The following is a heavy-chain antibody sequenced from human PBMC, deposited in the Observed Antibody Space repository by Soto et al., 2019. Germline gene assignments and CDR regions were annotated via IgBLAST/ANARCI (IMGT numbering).Heavy chain of an antibody. J-gene: IGHJ4*02. CDR1: GFTFSSYG. Sequence: QVQLVESGGGVVQPGRSLRLSCAASGFTFSSYGMHWVRQAPGKGLEWVAVIWYDGSNKYYADSVKGRFTTSRDNSKNTLYLQMNSLRAEDTAVYYCARAMYSSSWLGDYWGQGTLVTVSS. V-gene: IGHV3-33*01. D-gene: IGHD6-13*01. CDR2: IWYDGSNK. CDR3: ARAMYSSSWLGDY.